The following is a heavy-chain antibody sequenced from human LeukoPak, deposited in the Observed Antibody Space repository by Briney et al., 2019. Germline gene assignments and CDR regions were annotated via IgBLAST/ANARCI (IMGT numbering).Heavy chain of an antibody. Sequence: GESLKISCKGSGYTFSNYWIGWVRQMPGKGLEWMMMIYPGDSNIKSSPSFQGQVTISADKSISTAYLQWSSLKASDTAMYYCARQSGDSGYAFDIWGPGTMVTVSS. CDR1: GYTFSNYW. CDR2: IYPGDSNI. V-gene: IGHV5-51*01. D-gene: IGHD7-27*01. CDR3: ARQSGDSGYAFDI. J-gene: IGHJ3*02.